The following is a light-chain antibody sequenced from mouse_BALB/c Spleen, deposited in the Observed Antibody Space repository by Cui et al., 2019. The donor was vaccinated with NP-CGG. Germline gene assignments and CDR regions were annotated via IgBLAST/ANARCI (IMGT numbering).Light chain of an antibody. CDR1: TGAVTTSNY. CDR2: GTN. V-gene: IGLV1*01. Sequence: QSVLPPKSAPTISPGETVTLTCRSSTGAVTTSNYANWVQEKPDHLFTGLIGGTNNRAPGVPARFSGSLIGDKAALTITGAQTEDEAIYFCTLWYSNHWVFGGGTKLTVL. J-gene: IGLJ1*01. CDR3: TLWYSNHWV.